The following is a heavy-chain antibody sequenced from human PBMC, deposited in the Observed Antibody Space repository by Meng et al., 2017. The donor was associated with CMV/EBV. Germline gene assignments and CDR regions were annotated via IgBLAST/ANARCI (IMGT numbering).Heavy chain of an antibody. J-gene: IGHJ4*02. CDR1: GFTFSSYE. Sequence: GESLKISCAASGFTFSSYEMNWVRQAPGKGLEWVSYISSSGSTIYYADSVKGRFTISRDNAKNSLYLQMNSLRAEDTAVYYCARDFSFCSSTSCYPTEFDYWGQGTLVTVS. CDR3: ARDFSFCSSTSCYPTEFDY. D-gene: IGHD2-2*01. CDR2: ISSSGSTI. V-gene: IGHV3-48*03.